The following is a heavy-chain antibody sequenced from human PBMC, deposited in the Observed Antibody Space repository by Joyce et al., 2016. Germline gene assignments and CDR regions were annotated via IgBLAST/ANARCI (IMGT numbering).Heavy chain of an antibody. CDR3: ARRPYNVHTPLGSDWYFDL. CDR2: VYLHGNS. J-gene: IGHJ2*01. CDR1: GLSFDLHSF. Sequence: QVQLQESGPGLVKPSETLSLTCGVSGLSFDLHSFWGWIRQPPGKGLEWLGNVYLHGNSHYSPSLKGRVTISMDTSKNQFSLNLNSLTAADTAVYFCARRPYNVHTPLGSDWYFDLWGRGTLVTVSS. V-gene: IGHV4-38-2*01. D-gene: IGHD5-18*01.